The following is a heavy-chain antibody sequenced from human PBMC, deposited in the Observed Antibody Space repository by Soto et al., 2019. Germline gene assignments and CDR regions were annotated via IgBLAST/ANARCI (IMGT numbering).Heavy chain of an antibody. D-gene: IGHD3-22*01. Sequence: PGGSLRLCCAASGFTFSSYGMHWIRQAPGKGLEWVAVVSFTESNKYYADSVKGRFTISRDNSKNTLYLQMNSLRAEDTAVYYCAKIANYYDSSGNFGRSDYWGQGTLVTVSS. V-gene: IGHV3-30*18. CDR1: GFTFSSYG. CDR3: AKIANYYDSSGNFGRSDY. J-gene: IGHJ4*02. CDR2: VSFTESNK.